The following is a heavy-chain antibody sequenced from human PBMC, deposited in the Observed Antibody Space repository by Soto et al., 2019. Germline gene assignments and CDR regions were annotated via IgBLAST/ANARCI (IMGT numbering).Heavy chain of an antibody. CDR1: GFTFSSYA. CDR2: ISGSGGST. V-gene: IGHV3-23*01. D-gene: IGHD1-26*01. Sequence: EVQLLESGGGLVQPGGSLRLSCAASGFTFSSYAMSWVRQAPGKGLEWVSAISGSGGSTYYVDSVKGRFTISRDNSKNTLYLQMNSLRAEDTAVYYCAKDRSGIVGATSVWDYWGQGTLVTVSS. J-gene: IGHJ4*02. CDR3: AKDRSGIVGATSVWDY.